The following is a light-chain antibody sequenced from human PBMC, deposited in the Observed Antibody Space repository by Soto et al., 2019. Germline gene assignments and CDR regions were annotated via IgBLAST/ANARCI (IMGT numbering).Light chain of an antibody. CDR3: CPYAGSNTLYV. CDR1: SSDFGTYNL. Sequence: QSVLTQPASVSGSPGQSITISCTGASSDFGTYNLVSWYQQHPGKAPKLMIYEVSKRPSGVSNRFPGSKSGNTASLTISGLQAEDEADYYCCPYAGSNTLYVFGTGTKVTVL. J-gene: IGLJ1*01. V-gene: IGLV2-23*02. CDR2: EVS.